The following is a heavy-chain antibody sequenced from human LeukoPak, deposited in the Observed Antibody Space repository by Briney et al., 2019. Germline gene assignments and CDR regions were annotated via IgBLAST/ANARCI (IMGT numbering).Heavy chain of an antibody. D-gene: IGHD7-27*01. Sequence: GGSLRLSCAASGFTFSAYWMSWVRQAPGKGLERAANIKQDGSDKYFEDSVKGRFTISRDNAKNSVYLQMNSLRAEDTAVYYCARGYWGLVFWGQGALVTVSS. J-gene: IGHJ4*02. CDR3: ARGYWGLVF. V-gene: IGHV3-7*01. CDR1: GFTFSAYW. CDR2: IKQDGSDK.